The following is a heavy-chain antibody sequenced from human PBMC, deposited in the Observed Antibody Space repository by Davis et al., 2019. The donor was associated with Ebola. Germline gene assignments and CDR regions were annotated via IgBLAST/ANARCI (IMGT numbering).Heavy chain of an antibody. Sequence: ASVKVSCKASGYTFTNYYMHWVRQAPGQGLEWMGRINPNFGGKIYAQKFQDRVTLTIDTSINTAYMELDSLRSDDTAVYYCARGHTYGRWDDWFDPWGQGTLVTVSS. V-gene: IGHV1-2*06. D-gene: IGHD1-26*01. CDR1: GYTFTNYY. CDR2: INPNFGGK. CDR3: ARGHTYGRWDDWFDP. J-gene: IGHJ5*02.